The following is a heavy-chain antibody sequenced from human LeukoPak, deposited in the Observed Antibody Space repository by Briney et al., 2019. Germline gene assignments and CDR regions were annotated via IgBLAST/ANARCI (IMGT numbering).Heavy chain of an antibody. V-gene: IGHV3-21*01. CDR2: MTGSSGDA. CDR3: AGEGTAREDDAFDI. CDR1: GFTFSSYS. Sequence: GGSLRLSCGASGFTFSSYSMNWVRQAPGKGLEWVSSMTGSSGDAYYADSVEGRFIISRDNAKNSLYLQMNSLRAEDTAVYYCAGEGTAREDDAFDIWGQGTMVTVSS. J-gene: IGHJ3*02. D-gene: IGHD2-21*02.